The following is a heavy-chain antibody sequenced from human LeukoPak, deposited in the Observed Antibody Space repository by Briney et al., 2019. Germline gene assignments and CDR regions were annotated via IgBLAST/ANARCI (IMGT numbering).Heavy chain of an antibody. CDR2: ISGSGGST. CDR3: AKLLYYDFWSGYPLGNWFDP. D-gene: IGHD3-3*01. V-gene: IGHV3-23*01. CDR1: GFTFSSYA. J-gene: IGHJ5*02. Sequence: PGGSLRLSCAASGFTFSSYAMSWVRQAPGKGLEWVSAISGSGGSTYYADSVKGRFTISRDNSKNTLYLQMNSLRAEDTAVYYCAKLLYYDFWSGYPLGNWFDPWGQGTLVTVSS.